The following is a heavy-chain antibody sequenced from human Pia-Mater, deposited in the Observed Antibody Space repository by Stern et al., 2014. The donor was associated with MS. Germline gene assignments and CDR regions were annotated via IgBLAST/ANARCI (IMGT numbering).Heavy chain of an antibody. D-gene: IGHD3-3*01. CDR2: ISGNGGSP. J-gene: IGHJ4*02. CDR1: GLTFSTYA. CDR3: AKGSDFWSGYCDY. Sequence: EDQLVESGGGLVQPGGSLRLSCAASGLTFSTYAMSWVRQVPGKGLEWVSDISGNGGSPYSADSVRGRFTISRDNSKNTLYLQMNSLRAEDTAVYYCAKGSDFWSGYCDYWGQGTLVTVSS. V-gene: IGHV3-23*04.